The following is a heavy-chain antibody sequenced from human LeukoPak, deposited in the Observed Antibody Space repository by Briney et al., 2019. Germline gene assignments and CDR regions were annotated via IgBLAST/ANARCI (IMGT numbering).Heavy chain of an antibody. CDR1: GFTVSSNY. J-gene: IGHJ4*02. V-gene: IGHV3-43*02. Sequence: GGSLTLSCAASGFTVSSNYMSWARQAPGKGLEWVSLISGDGSSTYHADSVKGRYTISRDNSKNSLYLQMNSLRTEDTALYYCAKGNWNSRYYFDYWGQGTLVSDSS. CDR2: ISGDGSST. D-gene: IGHD1-7*01. CDR3: AKGNWNSRYYFDY.